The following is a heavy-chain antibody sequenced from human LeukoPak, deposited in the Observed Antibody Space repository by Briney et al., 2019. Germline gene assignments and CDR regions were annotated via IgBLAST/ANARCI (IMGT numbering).Heavy chain of an antibody. CDR1: GGHLSSSNQY. V-gene: IGHV4-39*01. CDR3: AREEASAGDY. Sequence: SSETLSLTCTVSGGHLSSSNQYWAWIRQPPGKGLEWIGSIYYSGSTFYSPSLKSRVTISVDTSKNQFSLKLSSVTAADTAVYYCAREEASAGDYWGQGTLVTVSS. D-gene: IGHD6-13*01. CDR2: IYYSGST. J-gene: IGHJ4*02.